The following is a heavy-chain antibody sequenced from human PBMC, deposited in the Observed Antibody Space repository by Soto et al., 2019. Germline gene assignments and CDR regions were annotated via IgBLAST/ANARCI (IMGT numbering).Heavy chain of an antibody. CDR2: ISYDGSNQ. V-gene: IGHV3-30-3*01. Sequence: GGSLRLSCAASGFTFDTYAMHLVRQAPGKGLEWVAVISYDGSNQFYAGSVKGRFTVSRDNSKNTLYLQMNSLRNDDTAVYYCTRGLLTDYFDYWGQGALVTVSS. CDR1: GFTFDTYA. J-gene: IGHJ4*02. CDR3: TRGLLTDYFDY.